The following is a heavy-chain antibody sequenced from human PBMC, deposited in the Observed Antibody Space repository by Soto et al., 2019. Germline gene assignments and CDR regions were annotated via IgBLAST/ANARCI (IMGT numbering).Heavy chain of an antibody. CDR1: GFTVSSNY. Sequence: EVQLVETGGGLIQPGGSLRLSCAASGFTVSSNYMSWVRQAPGKGLEWVSVIYSGGSTYYADSVKGRFTISRDNSKNTLYLQMNSVRAEDTAVYYCARDRKGYDSSGYYYYYGMDVWGQGTTVTVSS. CDR2: IYSGGST. J-gene: IGHJ6*02. D-gene: IGHD3-22*01. CDR3: ARDRKGYDSSGYYYYYGMDV. V-gene: IGHV3-53*02.